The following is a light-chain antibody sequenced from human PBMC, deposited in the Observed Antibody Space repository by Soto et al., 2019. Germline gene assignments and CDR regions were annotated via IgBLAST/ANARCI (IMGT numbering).Light chain of an antibody. Sequence: ELLLTQSPATLSLSPGQRATLSCRASQSLGDYLAWYQQKPGQAARLLIYDASNRATGIPARFSGGGSGTDFTLTISSLEPEDFAVYYCQQRGTFGQGTKLEIK. CDR2: DAS. CDR1: QSLGDY. J-gene: IGKJ2*01. CDR3: QQRGT. V-gene: IGKV3-11*01.